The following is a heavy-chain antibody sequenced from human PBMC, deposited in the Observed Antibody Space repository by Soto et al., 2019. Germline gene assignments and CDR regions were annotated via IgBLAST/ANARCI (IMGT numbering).Heavy chain of an antibody. CDR1: GFTFSSYS. V-gene: IGHV3-21*01. D-gene: IGHD3-3*01. CDR2: ISSSSSYI. Sequence: GGSLRLSCAASGFTFSSYSMNWVRQAPGKGLEWVSSISSSSSYIYYADSVKGRFTISRDNSKNTLYLQMNSLRAEDTAVYYCAKAYYDFWSGIDYWGQGTLVTVSS. J-gene: IGHJ4*02. CDR3: AKAYYDFWSGIDY.